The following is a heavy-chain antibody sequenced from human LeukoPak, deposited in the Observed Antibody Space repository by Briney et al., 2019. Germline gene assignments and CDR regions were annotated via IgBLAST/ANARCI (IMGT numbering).Heavy chain of an antibody. Sequence: GGSLILSCAASDFTFSRFPMHWVRPAPGKGLEWVALISSDGSDKKYADSVKGRFTMSRDNSKNTLYLQMHSLRVEDTAVYYCARDYPADHWGQGTLVTVSS. CDR3: ARDYPADH. CDR1: DFTFSRFP. J-gene: IGHJ4*02. CDR2: ISSDGSDK. V-gene: IGHV3-30-3*01.